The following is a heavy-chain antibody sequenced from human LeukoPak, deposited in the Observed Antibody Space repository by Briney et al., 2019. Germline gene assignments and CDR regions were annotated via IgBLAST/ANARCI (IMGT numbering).Heavy chain of an antibody. V-gene: IGHV5-51*01. CDR3: ARSGTAMVTSFDY. D-gene: IGHD5-18*01. Sequence: GESLQISCNASGYHFTTYWIGWVRQLPGKGLEWMGIIYPGDSDTRYSPSFQGQVTVSADKSISTAYLQWSSLKASDTAMYYCARSGTAMVTSFDYWGQGTLVTVSS. J-gene: IGHJ4*02. CDR1: GYHFTTYW. CDR2: IYPGDSDT.